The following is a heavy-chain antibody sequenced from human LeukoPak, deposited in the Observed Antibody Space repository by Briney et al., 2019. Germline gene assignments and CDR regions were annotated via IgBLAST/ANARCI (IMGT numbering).Heavy chain of an antibody. CDR1: GGSISGYY. Sequence: SETLSLTCAVYGGSISGYYWSWIRQPPGKGLEWIGEINHSGSTNYNPSLKSRVTISVDTSKNQFSLKLSSVTAADTAVYYCARGSGIAAAGSRYGMDVWGQGTTVTVSS. D-gene: IGHD6-13*01. CDR3: ARGSGIAAAGSRYGMDV. CDR2: INHSGST. J-gene: IGHJ6*02. V-gene: IGHV4-34*01.